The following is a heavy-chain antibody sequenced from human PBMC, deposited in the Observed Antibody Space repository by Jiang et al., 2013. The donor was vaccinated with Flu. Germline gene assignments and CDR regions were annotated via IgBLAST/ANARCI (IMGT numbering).Heavy chain of an antibody. CDR3: ARDEY. CDR2: IYYSGST. V-gene: IGHV4-59*01. Sequence: SSYYWSWIRQPPGKGLEWIGYIYYSGSTNXNPSLKSRVTISVDTSKNQFSLKLSSVTAADTAVYYCARDEYWGQGTLVTVSS. J-gene: IGHJ4*02. CDR1: SSYY.